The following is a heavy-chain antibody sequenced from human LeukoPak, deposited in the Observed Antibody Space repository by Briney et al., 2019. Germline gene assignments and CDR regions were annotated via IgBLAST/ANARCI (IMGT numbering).Heavy chain of an antibody. D-gene: IGHD3-22*01. CDR1: GFTFSRYS. J-gene: IGHJ6*03. V-gene: IGHV3-21*01. Sequence: GGSLRLSCAASGFTFSRYSMNWVRQAPGKGLEWVASISSTSTFIYSADSVKGRFTISRDTAKNSLFLQMNSLRAEDTAIYYCARDNFDSSDYPQTYCYYYMDVWGKGTTVTVSS. CDR3: ARDNFDSSDYPQTYCYYYMDV. CDR2: ISSTSTFI.